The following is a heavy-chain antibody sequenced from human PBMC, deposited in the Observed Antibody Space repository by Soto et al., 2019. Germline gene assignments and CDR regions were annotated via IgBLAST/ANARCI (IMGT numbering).Heavy chain of an antibody. CDR1: AYTFTSYG. D-gene: IGHD3-10*01. CDR3: ARDYGSGSYRFDP. V-gene: IGHV1-18*01. J-gene: IGHJ5*02. Sequence: GPGVQKPGASVKVSCKASAYTFTSYGITWVRQAPGQGLDWMGWISAYNGNTNYAQKFQGRVTMATDTSTSTAYMELRSLTSDDTAVYYCARDYGSGSYRFDPWGQGTLVTVSS. CDR2: ISAYNGNT.